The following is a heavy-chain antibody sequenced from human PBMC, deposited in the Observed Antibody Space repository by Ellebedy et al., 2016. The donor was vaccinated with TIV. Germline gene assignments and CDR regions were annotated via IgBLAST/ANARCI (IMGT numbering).Heavy chain of an antibody. CDR2: IHQDGSDK. CDR1: GFTFSNYY. D-gene: IGHD3-16*01. J-gene: IGHJ4*02. Sequence: GESLKISCAASGFTFSNYYMTWVRQAPGKGLEWVANIHQDGSDKHYVDSVKGRFTISRDNAKNSLYLQMNSLRAEDTAVYYCAQRGAYYWGQGTPVTVSS. CDR3: AQRGAYY. V-gene: IGHV3-7*03.